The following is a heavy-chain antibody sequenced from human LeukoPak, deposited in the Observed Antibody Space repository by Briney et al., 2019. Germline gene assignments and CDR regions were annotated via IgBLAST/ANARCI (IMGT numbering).Heavy chain of an antibody. V-gene: IGHV4-39*01. CDR1: GCSISNSSYY. J-gene: IGHJ4*02. Sequence: SETLSLTCTVSGCSISNSSYYLGWIRQPPGEGLGWIRSLYYSGITYYSASRKSRVTISVDTSKTHFSLKLTSVTAADTAVYYCAKRARYSDHFDYWGQGTLVTVSS. CDR3: AKRARYSDHFDY. CDR2: LYYSGIT. D-gene: IGHD1-14*01.